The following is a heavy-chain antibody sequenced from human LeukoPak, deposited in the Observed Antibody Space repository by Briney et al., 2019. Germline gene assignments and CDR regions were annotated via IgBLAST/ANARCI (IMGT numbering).Heavy chain of an antibody. V-gene: IGHV3-48*01. Sequence: GGSLRLSCVVSGFTFSTYSMSWVRQCPGKGLEWVSYISSSSRTIYYADSVKGRFTISRDNAKNSVSLQMNSLRAEDTAVYYCARRSSPDYYNSGTNYLFDYWGQGTLVTVSS. CDR1: GFTFSTYS. CDR3: ARRSSPDYYNSGTNYLFDY. J-gene: IGHJ4*02. CDR2: ISSSSRTI. D-gene: IGHD3-10*01.